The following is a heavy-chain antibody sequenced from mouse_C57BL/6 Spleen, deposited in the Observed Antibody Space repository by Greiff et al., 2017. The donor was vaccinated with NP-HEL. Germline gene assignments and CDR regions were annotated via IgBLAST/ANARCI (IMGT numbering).Heavy chain of an antibody. CDR1: GYTFTDYY. D-gene: IGHD4-1*01. CDR3: ARESSGRGPHYFDY. CDR2: IYPGSGNT. J-gene: IGHJ2*01. V-gene: IGHV1-76*01. Sequence: QVQLQQSGAELVRPGASVKLSCKASGYTFTDYYINWVKQRPGQGLEWIARIYPGSGNTYYNEKFKGKATLTAEKSSSTAYMQLSSLTSEDSAVYFCARESSGRGPHYFDYWGQGTTLTVSS.